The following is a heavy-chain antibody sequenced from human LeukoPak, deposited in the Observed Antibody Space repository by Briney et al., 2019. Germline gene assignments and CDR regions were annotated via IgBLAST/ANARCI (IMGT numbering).Heavy chain of an antibody. CDR2: IYYSGST. J-gene: IGHJ4*02. V-gene: IGHV4-59*01. Sequence: PSETLSLTCTVSGGSISSYYWSWIRQPPGKGLEWIGYIYYSGSTNYNPSLKSRVTISVDTSKNHFSLKLSSVTAADTAVYYCARGYPLEVVVPFDYWGQGTLVTVSS. CDR1: GGSISSYY. D-gene: IGHD3-22*01. CDR3: ARGYPLEVVVPFDY.